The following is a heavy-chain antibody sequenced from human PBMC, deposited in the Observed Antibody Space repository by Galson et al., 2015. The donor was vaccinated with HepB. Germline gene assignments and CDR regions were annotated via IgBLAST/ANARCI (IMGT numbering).Heavy chain of an antibody. CDR1: GYIFTSYC. CDR3: ARSDAHSNSFKSGYYYYAMDV. Sequence: QSGAEVKKPGESLKISCKGSGYIFTSYCIGWVRQMPGKGLEWMGIIYPGDSDTRYSPSFQGQVTISADKSINTAYLQWSSLKASDTAMYYCARSDAHSNSFKSGYYYYAMDVWGQGTTVTVSS. J-gene: IGHJ6*02. D-gene: IGHD6-6*01. CDR2: IYPGDSDT. V-gene: IGHV5-51*01.